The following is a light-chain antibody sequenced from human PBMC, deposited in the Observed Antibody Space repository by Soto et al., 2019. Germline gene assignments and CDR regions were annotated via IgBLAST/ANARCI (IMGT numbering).Light chain of an antibody. CDR3: SSFASTSTLVL. Sequence: QSALTQPASVSGSPGQSITISCTGTSSDVGGFHYFSWYQQNPGKAPKLMIYEVSHRPSGVSDRFSGSKFGYTASLTISGLLDQDDDDYYCSSFASTSTLVLFGGGTQLTVL. CDR2: EVS. J-gene: IGLJ2*01. V-gene: IGLV2-14*01. CDR1: SSDVGGFHY.